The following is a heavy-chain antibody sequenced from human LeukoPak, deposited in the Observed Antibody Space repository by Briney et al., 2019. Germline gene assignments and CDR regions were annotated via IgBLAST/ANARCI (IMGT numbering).Heavy chain of an antibody. CDR2: ISYDGSNK. V-gene: IGHV3-30*18. CDR3: AKDPNSSGWYLYYYYYYGMDV. J-gene: IGHJ6*02. Sequence: GGSLRLSCAASGFTFSSYGMHWVRQAPGKGLEWVAVISYDGSNKYYADSVKGRFTISRDNSKNTLYLQMNSLRAEDTAVYYCAKDPNSSGWYLYYYYYYGMDVWGQGTTVTVSS. D-gene: IGHD6-19*01. CDR1: GFTFSSYG.